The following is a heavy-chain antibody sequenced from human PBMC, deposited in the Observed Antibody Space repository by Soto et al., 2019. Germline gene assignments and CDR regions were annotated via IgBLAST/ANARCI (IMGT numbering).Heavy chain of an antibody. CDR2: IHPSGTT. J-gene: IGHJ4*02. D-gene: IGHD3-16*01. Sequence: QVQLQQWGAGLLTPSETLSLTCAVYGGSFSGYYCTWIRHSPGKGLEWIGEIHPSGTTNYNPSLTSRLTMSLDTSKTQASLRLTAVTAADTAVYYCARGRDAYKGGTYWGQGTLVSVSS. CDR3: ARGRDAYKGGTY. V-gene: IGHV4-34*01. CDR1: GGSFSGYY.